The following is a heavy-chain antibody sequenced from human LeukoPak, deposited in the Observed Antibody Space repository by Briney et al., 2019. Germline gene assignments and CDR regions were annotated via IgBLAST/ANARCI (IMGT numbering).Heavy chain of an antibody. CDR3: AREKKSSTSMDY. CDR1: GFTFSSYW. V-gene: IGHV3-7*01. J-gene: IGHJ4*02. D-gene: IGHD2-2*01. Sequence: PGGSLRLSCVASGFTFSSYWMSWVRQAPGKGLEWVANIKQDGSDKYYVDSVKGRFTISRDNAKNTLYLQMNSLRAEDTAVYYCAREKKSSTSMDYWGQGTLVTVST. CDR2: IKQDGSDK.